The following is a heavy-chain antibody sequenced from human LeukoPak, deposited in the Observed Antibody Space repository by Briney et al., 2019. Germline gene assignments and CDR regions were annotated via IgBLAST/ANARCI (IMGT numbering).Heavy chain of an antibody. V-gene: IGHV5-51*01. CDR3: ARIMITFGGVIAHYYFDY. CDR2: FYPGDSDT. J-gene: IGHJ4*02. CDR1: GYSFTSYW. Sequence: GESLKISCKGSGYSFTSYWIGWVRQMPGKGLEWMGIFYPGDSDTRYSPSFQGQVTISADKSISTAYLQWSSLKASDTAMYYCARIMITFGGVIAHYYFDYWGQGTLVTVSS. D-gene: IGHD3-16*02.